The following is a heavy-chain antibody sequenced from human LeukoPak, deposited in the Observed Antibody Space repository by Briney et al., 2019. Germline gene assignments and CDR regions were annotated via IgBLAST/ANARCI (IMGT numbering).Heavy chain of an antibody. CDR2: ISGSGGST. Sequence: GGSLRLSCAASGFTFSSYAMSWVRQAPGKGLEWASAISGSGGSTYYADSVKGRFTISRDNSKNTLYLQMNSLRAEDTAVYYCAKDRIVSYYFDYWGQGTLVTVSS. J-gene: IGHJ4*02. D-gene: IGHD2-21*01. V-gene: IGHV3-23*01. CDR1: GFTFSSYA. CDR3: AKDRIVSYYFDY.